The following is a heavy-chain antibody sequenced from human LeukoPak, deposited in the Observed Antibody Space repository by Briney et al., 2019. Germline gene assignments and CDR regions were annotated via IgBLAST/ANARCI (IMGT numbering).Heavy chain of an antibody. D-gene: IGHD1-1*01. CDR2: IYYSGNT. V-gene: IGHV4-59*01. Sequence: SETLSLTCTVAGGSISSYHWGWVRQPPGEGLEWIGYIYYSGNTNYNPSLKSRVTISVDTSKNQFSLKLSSVTAADTAVYYCARGIVGTYYYYGMDVWGQGTTVTVSS. J-gene: IGHJ6*02. CDR3: ARGIVGTYYYYGMDV. CDR1: GGSISSYH.